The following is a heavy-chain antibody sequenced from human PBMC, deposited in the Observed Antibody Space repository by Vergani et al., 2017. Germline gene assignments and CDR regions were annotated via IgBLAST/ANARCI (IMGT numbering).Heavy chain of an antibody. CDR1: GFTFISHA. V-gene: IGHV3-23*01. CDR3: GRGSDNYN. CDR2: IKNTGDST. Sequence: EVQLLQSEGAVVQPGGSLSLSCVAFGFTFISHAMSWVRQGHGQGLEWVSSIKNTGDSTHYADSVKGRFTISRDNSKNTLYLQMNRLRVEDTAVYYCGRGSDNYNWGQGTLVTVSS. J-gene: IGHJ4*02. D-gene: IGHD5-24*01.